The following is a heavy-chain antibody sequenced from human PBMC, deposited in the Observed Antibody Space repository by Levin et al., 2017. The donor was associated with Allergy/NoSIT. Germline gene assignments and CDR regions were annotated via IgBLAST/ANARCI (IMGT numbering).Heavy chain of an antibody. J-gene: IGHJ4*02. CDR2: IDSISSTI. D-gene: IGHD2-8*02. V-gene: IGHV3-48*01. Sequence: GGSLRLSCAASGFTFSTYYMNWVRQAPGKGLEWVSYIDSISSTIYYADSVKGRFAISRDNAKNSLYLQMNSLRAEDTAVYYCARDFWSRLDYLGQGTLVTVSS. CDR1: GFTFSTYY. CDR3: ARDFWSRLDY.